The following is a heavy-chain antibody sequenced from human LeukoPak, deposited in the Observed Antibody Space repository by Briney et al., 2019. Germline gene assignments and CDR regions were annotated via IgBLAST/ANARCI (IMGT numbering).Heavy chain of an antibody. CDR1: GLTFSSYA. D-gene: IGHD3-10*01. CDR2: ISNVGGRT. Sequence: GGSLRLSCAASGLTFSSYAMSWVRQAPGQGLEWVSTISNVGGRTYYANSVKGRFTISRDNSKSTLYLQMNTLRAENTAVYYCAKGTYYYDSGSYLECFGENWGQGTLVTVSS. J-gene: IGHJ1*01. V-gene: IGHV3-23*01. CDR3: AKGTYYYDSGSYLECFGEN.